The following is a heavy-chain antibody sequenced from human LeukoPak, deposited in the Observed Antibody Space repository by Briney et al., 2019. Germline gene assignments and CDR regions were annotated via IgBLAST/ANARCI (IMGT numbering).Heavy chain of an antibody. V-gene: IGHV3-23*01. J-gene: IGHJ4*02. CDR3: VQVFSADTFPFDY. D-gene: IGHD1-1*01. CDR1: GFTFSSSG. CDR2: ISISGGGT. Sequence: GGSLRLSCAASGFTFSSSGMSWVRQAPGGGLEWISTISISGGGTYYADSVKGRFTISRDNSRNTLYLDMNSVRAEDTAVYYCVQVFSADTFPFDYWGQGTQVTVSS.